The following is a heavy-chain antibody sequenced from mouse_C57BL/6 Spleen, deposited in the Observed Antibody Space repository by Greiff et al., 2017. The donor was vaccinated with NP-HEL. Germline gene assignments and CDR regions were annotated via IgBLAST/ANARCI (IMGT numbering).Heavy chain of an antibody. J-gene: IGHJ3*01. Sequence: VKLVESGPGLVQPSQSLSITCTVSGFSLTSYGVHWVRQSPGKGLEWLGVIWRGGSTDYNAAFMSRLSITKDNSKSQVFFKMNSLQADDTAIYYCAKNSGGNYEWFAYWGQGTLVTVSA. D-gene: IGHD2-1*01. CDR1: GFSLTSYG. V-gene: IGHV2-5*01. CDR2: IWRGGST. CDR3: AKNSGGNYEWFAY.